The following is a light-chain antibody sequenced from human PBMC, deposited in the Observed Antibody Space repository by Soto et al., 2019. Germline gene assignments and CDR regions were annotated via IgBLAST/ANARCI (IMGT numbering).Light chain of an antibody. CDR2: GAS. CDR1: QTVDSS. CDR3: QQSYSTPPIT. Sequence: EIVLTQSPGTLSLSPGERATISCRASQTVDSSLAWYQQKPGKAPRLLIYGASGRATGIPDRFSGSGPGTDFTLTISRLEPEDFATYYCQQSYSTPPITFGPGTKVEIK. V-gene: IGKV3-20*01. J-gene: IGKJ3*01.